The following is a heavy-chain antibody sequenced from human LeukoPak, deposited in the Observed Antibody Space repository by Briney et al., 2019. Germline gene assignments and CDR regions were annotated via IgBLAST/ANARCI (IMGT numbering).Heavy chain of an antibody. J-gene: IGHJ5*02. V-gene: IGHV3-64*01. CDR1: GFTFSSYA. D-gene: IGHD2-15*01. CDR2: ISSNGGST. CDR3: ARDRSDRPSNWFDP. Sequence: GGSLSLSCAASGFTFSSYAMPWVRQAPGKGLEYVSAISSNGGSTYYANSVKGRFTISRDNSQNTLYLQMGSLRAGDMAVYYCARDRSDRPSNWFDPWGQGTLVTVSS.